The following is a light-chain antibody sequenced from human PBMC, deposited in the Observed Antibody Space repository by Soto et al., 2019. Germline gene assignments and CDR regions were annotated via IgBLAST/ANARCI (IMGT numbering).Light chain of an antibody. CDR3: TQSLQIPRT. CDR2: MGS. Sequence: DIVMTQSPVSLPVTPGEPASISCRSSQSLLHSHGYTYLDWYLQKPGQSPQLLVYMGSTRASGVPDRFSGSGSDTDFTRTISRVEAEDVGVYYGTQSLQIPRTFGGETKVEIK. J-gene: IGKJ4*01. V-gene: IGKV2-28*01. CDR1: QSLLHSHGYTY.